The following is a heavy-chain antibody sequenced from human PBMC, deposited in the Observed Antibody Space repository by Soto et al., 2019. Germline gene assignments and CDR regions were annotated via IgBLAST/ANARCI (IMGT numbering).Heavy chain of an antibody. CDR1: GFTVSNKH. CDR2: IYSGGST. J-gene: IGHJ3*02. V-gene: IGHV3-53*05. D-gene: IGHD6-19*01. CDR3: ASVSSGWYWESWPPNDAFDI. Sequence: PGGSLRLSCAASGFTVSNKHMSWVRQAPGKGLEWVSTIYSGGSTYYADSVKGRFTISRDNSKNTLSLQMNSLRSDDTAVYYCASVSSGWYWESWPPNDAFDIWGQGTMVTVSS.